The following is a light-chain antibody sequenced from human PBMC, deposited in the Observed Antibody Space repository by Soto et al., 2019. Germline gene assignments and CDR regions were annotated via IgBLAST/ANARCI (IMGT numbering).Light chain of an antibody. Sequence: QSSLTQPRSVSVPPGQSVTISCTGTSSDVGGYDYVSWFQHHPGKVPKLMIYDVTKRPSWVPDRCSASMSGNTASLTISGLQAEDEADYSCCSYGGYFWVFGGGTKLTVL. V-gene: IGLV2-11*01. CDR1: SSDVGGYDY. J-gene: IGLJ3*02. CDR3: CSYGGYFWV. CDR2: DVT.